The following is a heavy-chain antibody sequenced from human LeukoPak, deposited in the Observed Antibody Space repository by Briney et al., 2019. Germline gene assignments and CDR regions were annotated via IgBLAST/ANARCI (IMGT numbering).Heavy chain of an antibody. Sequence: ASVKVCCKAAGYRFLSCGFNWVRQAPGQGLEWMGWIRPHTGETNSAQRFQDRVTMTTDTSTTTAYMELRSLRFDDTAVYYCARDRGGKGSAIFYWGQGSLVTVSS. CDR1: GYRFLSCG. D-gene: IGHD2-2*01. J-gene: IGHJ4*02. V-gene: IGHV1-18*01. CDR3: ARDRGGKGSAIFY. CDR2: IRPHTGET.